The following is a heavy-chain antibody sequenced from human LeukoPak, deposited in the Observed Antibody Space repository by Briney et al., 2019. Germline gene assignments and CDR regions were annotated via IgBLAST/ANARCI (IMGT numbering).Heavy chain of an antibody. V-gene: IGHV3-23*01. D-gene: IGHD2-15*01. J-gene: IGHJ4*02. CDR1: GFTFSSYG. Sequence: PGGSLRLSCAASGFTFSSYGMSWVRQAPGKGLEWVSAIRGSGGSTYYADSVKGRFTISRDNSKNTLYLQMNSLRAEDTAVYYCAKRLYGCSGGSCYSAMYYWGQGTLVTVSS. CDR3: AKRLYGCSGGSCYSAMYY. CDR2: IRGSGGST.